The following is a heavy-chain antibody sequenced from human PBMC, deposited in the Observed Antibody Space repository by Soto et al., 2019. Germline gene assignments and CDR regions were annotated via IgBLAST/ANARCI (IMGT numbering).Heavy chain of an antibody. J-gene: IGHJ4*02. V-gene: IGHV1-18*04. CDR3: ASSSGWPLSFDY. D-gene: IGHD6-19*01. CDR2: ISAYNGNT. Sequence: TAVKVSCNASGYTLTSYGISWVRQAPGQGLEWMGWISAYNGNTNYAQKLQGRVTMTTETSTSTAYMELRSLRSDDTAVYYCASSSGWPLSFDYWGQGTLVTVSS. CDR1: GYTLTSYG.